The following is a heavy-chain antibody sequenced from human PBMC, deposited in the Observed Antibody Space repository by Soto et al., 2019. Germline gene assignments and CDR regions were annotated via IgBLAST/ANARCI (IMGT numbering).Heavy chain of an antibody. D-gene: IGHD2-2*01. CDR2: IYYSGST. Sequence: QLQLQESGPGLVKPSETLSLTCTVSGGSISSSSYYWGWIRQPPGKGLEWIGSIYYSGSTYYNPSLKSRVTISVDTSKNQCSLKLSSVTAADTAVYYCARRRGSTSPWYFDLWGRGTLVTVSS. V-gene: IGHV4-39*01. CDR3: ARRRGSTSPWYFDL. CDR1: GGSISSSSYY. J-gene: IGHJ2*01.